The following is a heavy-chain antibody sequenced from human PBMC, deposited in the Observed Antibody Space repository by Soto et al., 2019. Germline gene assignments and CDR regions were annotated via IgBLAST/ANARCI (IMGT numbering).Heavy chain of an antibody. CDR3: ARDCYYGSGSSSWFDP. V-gene: IGHV4-30-2*01. Sequence: PSETLSLTCAVSGGSISSGGYSWSWIRQPPGKGLEWIGYIYHSGSTYYNPSLKSRVTISVDRSKNQFSLKLSSVTAADTAVYYXARDCYYGSGSSSWFDPWGQGTLVTVSS. D-gene: IGHD3-10*01. CDR1: GGSISSGGYS. J-gene: IGHJ5*02. CDR2: IYHSGST.